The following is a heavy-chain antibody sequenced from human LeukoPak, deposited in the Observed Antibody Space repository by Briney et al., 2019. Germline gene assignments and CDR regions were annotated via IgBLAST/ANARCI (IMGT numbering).Heavy chain of an antibody. D-gene: IGHD1-26*01. CDR1: GFTFSSYG. V-gene: IGHV3-30*02. CDR2: IRYDGSNT. Sequence: PGGSLRLSCAASGFTFSSYGMHWVRQAPGKGLEWVAFIRYDGSNTYYADSVKGRFTISRDNSKNTLYLQMNSLRAEDTAVYYCSGVGANLIDYWGQGTLVTVSS. J-gene: IGHJ4*02. CDR3: SGVGANLIDY.